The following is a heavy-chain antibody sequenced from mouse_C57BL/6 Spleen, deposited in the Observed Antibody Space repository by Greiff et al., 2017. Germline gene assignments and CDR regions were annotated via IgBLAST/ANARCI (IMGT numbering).Heavy chain of an antibody. V-gene: IGHV7-3*01. J-gene: IGHJ2*01. CDR1: GFTFTDYY. CDR2: IRNKANGYTT. CDR3: ARLAQAYFDY. D-gene: IGHD3-2*02. Sequence: EVKLVESGGGLVQPGGSLSLSCAASGFTFTDYYMSWVRQPPGKALEWLGFIRNKANGYTTEYSASVKGRFTISRDNSQSILYLQMNALRAEDSATYYCARLAQAYFDYWGQGTTLTVSS.